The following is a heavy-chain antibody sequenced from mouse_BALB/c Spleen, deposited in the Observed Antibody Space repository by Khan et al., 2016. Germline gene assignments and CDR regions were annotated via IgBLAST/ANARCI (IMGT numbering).Heavy chain of an antibody. Sequence: EVKLEESGGGLVQPGGSMKLSCVASGFTFSNYWMNWVRQSPEKGLEWVAEIRLKANNYAPHSAVSVIGRFTISRDDSKSSVYLQLNTLRAEDNGIDYCSSGNYYWGQGTTLTVSS. CDR1: GFTFSNYW. V-gene: IGHV6-6*02. D-gene: IGHD2-1*01. CDR3: SSGNYY. J-gene: IGHJ2*01. CDR2: IRLKANNYAP.